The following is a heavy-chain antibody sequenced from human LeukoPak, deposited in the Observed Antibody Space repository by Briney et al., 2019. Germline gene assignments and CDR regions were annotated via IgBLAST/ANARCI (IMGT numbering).Heavy chain of an antibody. J-gene: IGHJ6*02. V-gene: IGHV1-18*01. CDR2: ISADNGNT. CDR3: AREGTLGGRPADYEYYYYYGMDV. Sequence: ASVKVSCKASGHTFTSYGISWVRQAPGQGLEWMGWISADNGNTNYAQKLQGRVTMTTDTSTSTAYMELRSLRSDDTAVYYCAREGTLGGRPADYEYYYYYGMDVWGQGTTVTVSS. D-gene: IGHD4/OR15-4a*01. CDR1: GHTFTSYG.